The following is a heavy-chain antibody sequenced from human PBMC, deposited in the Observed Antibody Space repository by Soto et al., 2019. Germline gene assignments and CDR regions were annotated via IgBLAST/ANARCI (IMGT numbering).Heavy chain of an antibody. Sequence: EVQLLESGGGLVQPGGSLRLSCAASGFTFSSYAMRWVRQAPVKGLEWVSAISGSGGSTYYADSVNGRFTISRENSKNTLYLQMNSLRAEDTAVYYCARRGSGSYYDYWCQGTLVTVSS. CDR2: ISGSGGST. CDR1: GFTFSSYA. D-gene: IGHD1-26*01. CDR3: ARRGSGSYYDY. V-gene: IGHV3-23*01. J-gene: IGHJ4*02.